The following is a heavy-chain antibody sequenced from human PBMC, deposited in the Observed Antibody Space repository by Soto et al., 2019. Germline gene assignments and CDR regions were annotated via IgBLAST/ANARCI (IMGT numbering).Heavy chain of an antibody. CDR2: IGTAGDT. CDR1: GFTFSSYY. D-gene: IGHD2-21*02. CDR3: ARETAYGQIDY. J-gene: IGHJ4*02. Sequence: GGSLRLSCAASGFTFSSYYMHWVRQATGKGLEWVSAIGTAGDTYYPGSVKGRFTISRENAKNSLYLQMNSLRAGDTAVYYCARETAYGQIDYWGQGTLVTVSS. V-gene: IGHV3-13*01.